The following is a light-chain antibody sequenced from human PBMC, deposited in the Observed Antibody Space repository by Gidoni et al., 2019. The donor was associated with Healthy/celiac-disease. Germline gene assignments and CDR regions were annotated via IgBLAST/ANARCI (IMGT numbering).Light chain of an antibody. CDR1: QSISSW. Sequence: DIQMTQSPSTLSASVGDRVTITCRASQSISSWLAWYQQKPGKAPKLLIYKASSLESGVPSRFSGSGSGTEFTLTISSLQPDDLATYYCQQYNSYRTFGQXTKVEIK. J-gene: IGKJ1*01. CDR3: QQYNSYRT. CDR2: KAS. V-gene: IGKV1-5*03.